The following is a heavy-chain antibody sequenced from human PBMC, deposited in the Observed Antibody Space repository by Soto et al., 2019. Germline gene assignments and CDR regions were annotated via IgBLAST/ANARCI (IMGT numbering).Heavy chain of an antibody. J-gene: IGHJ3*02. CDR3: AYQNCSGGSCYPRAFDI. V-gene: IGHV1-3*01. D-gene: IGHD2-15*01. CDR2: INAGNGNT. CDR1: GYTFTSYA. Sequence: ASVKVSCKASGYTFTSYAMHWVRQAPGQRLEWMGWINAGNGNTKYSQKFQGRVTITRDTSASTAYMELSSLRSEDTAVYYCAYQNCSGGSCYPRAFDIWGQGTMVTVSS.